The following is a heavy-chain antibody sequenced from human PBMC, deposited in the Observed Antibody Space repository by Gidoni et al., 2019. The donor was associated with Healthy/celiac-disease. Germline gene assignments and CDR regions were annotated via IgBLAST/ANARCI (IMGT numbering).Heavy chain of an antibody. CDR3: ARDWSGSGSYYNVEPGYYYGMDV. J-gene: IGHJ6*02. V-gene: IGHV4-59*01. CDR1: GGSISRYY. Sequence: QVQLQESGPGLVKPSETLSLTCTVSGGSISRYYWSWIRQPPGKGLEWIGYIYYSGSTNYNPSLKSRVTISVDTSKNQFSLKLSSVTAADTAVYYCARDWSGSGSYYNVEPGYYYGMDVWGQGTTVTVSS. D-gene: IGHD3-10*01. CDR2: IYYSGST.